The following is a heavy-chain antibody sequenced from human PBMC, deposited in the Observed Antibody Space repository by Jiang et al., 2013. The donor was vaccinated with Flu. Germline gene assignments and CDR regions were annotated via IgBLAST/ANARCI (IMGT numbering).Heavy chain of an antibody. CDR3: ARETSDRRPEVELGPLSMDV. D-gene: IGHD7-27*01. Sequence: QLLESGGGLVKPGGSLRLSCAASGFTFNTYTMNWVRQAPGKGLEWVSSISSRSSYIWYAESVKGRFTISRDNAKNSLYLQMSSLRAEDTAVYYCARETSDRRPEVELGPLSMDVWGQGTTVTVSS. CDR1: GFTFNTYT. J-gene: IGHJ6*02. V-gene: IGHV3-21*01. CDR2: ISSRSSYI.